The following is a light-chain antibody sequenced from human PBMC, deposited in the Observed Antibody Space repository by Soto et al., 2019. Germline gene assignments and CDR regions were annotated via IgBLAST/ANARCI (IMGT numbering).Light chain of an antibody. CDR1: QSINTW. CDR2: DVS. V-gene: IGKV1-5*01. J-gene: IGKJ1*01. CDR3: QQYQTYSRT. Sequence: DIQMTQPPSTVSASVGDRITITCRASQSINTWLAWYRQRPGEAPQLLIYDVSTLAMGVPARFSGSGSGTDFTLSISRLQADDFATFYCQQYQTYSRTFGQGTKVEVK.